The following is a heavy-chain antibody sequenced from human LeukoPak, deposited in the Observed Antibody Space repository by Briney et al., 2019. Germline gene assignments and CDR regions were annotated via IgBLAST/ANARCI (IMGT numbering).Heavy chain of an antibody. V-gene: IGHV1-2*02. D-gene: IGHD3-10*01. J-gene: IGHJ5*02. CDR1: GYTFTAYY. CDR3: ARVITMVRGDPALNWFDP. Sequence: ASVKVSCKASGYTFTAYYMHWVRQAPGQGLEWMGWINPNSGDTNYAQKFQGRVTMTRDTSISTAYMELSRLRSDDTAVYYCARVITMVRGDPALNWFDPWGQGTLVTVSS. CDR2: INPNSGDT.